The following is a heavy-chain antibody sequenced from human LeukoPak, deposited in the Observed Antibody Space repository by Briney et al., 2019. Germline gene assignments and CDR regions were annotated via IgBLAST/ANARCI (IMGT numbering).Heavy chain of an antibody. V-gene: IGHV4-61*02. D-gene: IGHD3-16*01. Sequence: SSQTLSLTCTVSGGSISSGSYYWSWIRQPAGKGLEWIGRIYTSGSTNYNPSLKSRVTISVDTSKNQFSLKLSSVTAADTAVYYCARDSYDYVWGSSNFDYWGQGTLVTVSS. CDR1: GGSISSGSYY. J-gene: IGHJ4*02. CDR2: IYTSGST. CDR3: ARDSYDYVWGSSNFDY.